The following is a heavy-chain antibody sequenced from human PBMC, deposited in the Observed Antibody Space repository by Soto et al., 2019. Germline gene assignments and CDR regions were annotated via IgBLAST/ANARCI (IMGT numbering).Heavy chain of an antibody. CDR3: ARDDDYPDNGFDY. CDR2: ILNDASGH. CDR1: GFTFSRHG. Sequence: QVQLVESGGGVVQPGTSLRLSCAASGFTFSRHGMHWVRQTPGKGLEWLAVILNDASGHWYADSVKGRFTISRDNFDNTFYLQMNGLRLEDTAMYYCARDDDYPDNGFDYWGQGNLVTVSS. D-gene: IGHD4-17*01. V-gene: IGHV3-33*01. J-gene: IGHJ4*02.